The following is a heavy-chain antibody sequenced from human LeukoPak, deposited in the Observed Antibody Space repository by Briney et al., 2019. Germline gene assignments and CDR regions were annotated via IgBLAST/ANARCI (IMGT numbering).Heavy chain of an antibody. CDR3: ARESSGGFDN. V-gene: IGHV3-33*05. Sequence: GGSLRLSCAASGFTFSSYDIHWVRQAPGKVLEWVIIILYDGSNKYYADSVKGRFTISRDNSKNTVYLQMNSLTAEDTAVYYCARESSGGFDNWAQGTLVTVSS. CDR2: ILYDGSNK. D-gene: IGHD3-3*01. CDR1: GFTFSSYD. J-gene: IGHJ4*02.